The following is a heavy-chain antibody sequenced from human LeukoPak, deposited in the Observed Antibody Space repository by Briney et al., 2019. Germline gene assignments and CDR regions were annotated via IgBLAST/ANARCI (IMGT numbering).Heavy chain of an antibody. Sequence: GGPLRLSCAAPGFIFDNYAIHWVRHAPGKGLEWVSLISGDGGSTFYADSVRGRFTISRDNTRKSLSLQMSSLRSEDTALYYCARESETSGWYDYWGQGTLVTVSS. CDR3: ARESETSGWYDY. CDR1: GFIFDNYA. CDR2: ISGDGGST. J-gene: IGHJ4*02. V-gene: IGHV3-43*02. D-gene: IGHD6-19*01.